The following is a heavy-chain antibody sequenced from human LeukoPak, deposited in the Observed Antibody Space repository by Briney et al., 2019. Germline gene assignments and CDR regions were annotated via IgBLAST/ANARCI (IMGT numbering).Heavy chain of an antibody. CDR1: GFTFSSYS. CDR3: ARSITMVRGVTPNWFDP. CDR2: ISSSSSYI. D-gene: IGHD3-10*01. J-gene: IGHJ5*02. V-gene: IGHV3-21*01. Sequence: GGSLRLSCAASGFTFSSYSMNWVRQAPGKGLEWVSSISSSSSYIYYADSVKGRFTISRDNAKNSLYLQMNSLRAEDTAVYYCARSITMVRGVTPNWFDPWGQGTLVTVSP.